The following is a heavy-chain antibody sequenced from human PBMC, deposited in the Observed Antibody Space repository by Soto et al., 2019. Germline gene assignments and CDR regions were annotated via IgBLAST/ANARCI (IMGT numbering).Heavy chain of an antibody. Sequence: GGSLRLSCAASGFTVSSNYTSWVRQAPGKGLEWVSVIYSGGSTYYADSVKGRFTISRDNSKNTLYLQMNSLRAEDTAVYYCARYTYYYDSSGPPAYWGQGTLVTVSS. CDR1: GFTVSSNY. J-gene: IGHJ4*02. D-gene: IGHD3-22*01. CDR3: ARYTYYYDSSGPPAY. CDR2: IYSGGST. V-gene: IGHV3-66*01.